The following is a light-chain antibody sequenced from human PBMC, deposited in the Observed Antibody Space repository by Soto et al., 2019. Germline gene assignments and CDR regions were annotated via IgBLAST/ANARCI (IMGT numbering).Light chain of an antibody. CDR1: QSVSSN. V-gene: IGKV3-15*01. CDR2: DAF. CDR3: KQYKEWPPFT. J-gene: IGKJ5*01. Sequence: EIELTQSPSILSVSPGERATLSCRASQSVSSNVAWYQQKPGQAPRLLMYDAFTRATGIPARFSGSGSGTEFTLSISSLQSEDFAVYYCKQYKEWPPFTFGQGTRLEIK.